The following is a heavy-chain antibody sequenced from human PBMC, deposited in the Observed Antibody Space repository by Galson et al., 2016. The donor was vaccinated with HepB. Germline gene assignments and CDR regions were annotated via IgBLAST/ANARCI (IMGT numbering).Heavy chain of an antibody. J-gene: IGHJ4*02. D-gene: IGHD3-10*01. CDR2: ISSASATI. CDR1: AMTFSDSY. Sequence: LRLSCAAAAMTFSDSYMSWLRQSPGRGLEWVAYISSASATISYADSVRGRFTIPRDNRRSLLFLEMNSLRAEDTALYYCANDQKPRGFAYWGQGTLVTVSS. CDR3: ANDQKPRGFAY. V-gene: IGHV3-11*01.